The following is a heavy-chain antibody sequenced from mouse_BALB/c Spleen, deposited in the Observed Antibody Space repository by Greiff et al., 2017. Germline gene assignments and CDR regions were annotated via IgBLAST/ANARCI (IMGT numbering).Heavy chain of an antibody. V-gene: IGHV5-6-3*01. CDR1: GFTFSSYG. D-gene: IGHD1-1*02. J-gene: IGHJ2*01. CDR2: INSNGGST. Sequence: EVQVVESGGGLVQPGGSLKLSCAASGFTFSSYGMSWVRQTPDKRLELVATINSNGGSTYYPDSVKGRFTISRDNAKNTLYLQMSSLKSEDTAMYYCARVNYGSGDYWGQGTTLTVSS. CDR3: ARVNYGSGDY.